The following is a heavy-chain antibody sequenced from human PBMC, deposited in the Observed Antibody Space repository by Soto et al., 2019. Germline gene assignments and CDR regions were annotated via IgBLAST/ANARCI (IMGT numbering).Heavy chain of an antibody. CDR3: SRDVVVGAKALNY. D-gene: IGHD2-15*01. J-gene: IGHJ4*02. CDR2: IKEDGSEK. V-gene: IGHV3-7*01. Sequence: QSGGSLRLSCAASGFTFSNYWMTWVRQAPGKGLEWVANIKEDGSEKHYVDSVKGRFTISRDNAKNSLYLQMNSLRVEDTAVYFCSRDVVVGAKALNYWGQGALVTVSS. CDR1: GFTFSNYW.